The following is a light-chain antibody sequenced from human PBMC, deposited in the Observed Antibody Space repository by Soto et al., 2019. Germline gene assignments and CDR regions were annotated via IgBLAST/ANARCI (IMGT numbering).Light chain of an antibody. CDR2: SDN. J-gene: IGLJ1*01. CDR3: AAWDDSLNGCV. V-gene: IGLV1-44*01. CDR1: SSNIGTYS. Sequence: QSVLTQPPSASGTLGQRVTISCSGSSSNIGTYSVSWYQQFPGTAPRLLIYSDNQQPSGVPDRFSASKSGASASLAISGLQSEDEADFYCAAWDDSLNGCVFGTGTKVTVL.